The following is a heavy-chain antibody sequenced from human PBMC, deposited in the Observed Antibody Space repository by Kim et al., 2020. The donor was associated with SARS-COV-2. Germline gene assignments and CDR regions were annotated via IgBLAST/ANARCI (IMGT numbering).Heavy chain of an antibody. D-gene: IGHD6-6*01. CDR2: INPNSGGT. J-gene: IGHJ6*02. Sequence: ASVKVSCKASGYTFTGYYMHWVRQAPGQGLEWMGWINPNSGGTNYAQKFQGRVTMTRATSISTAYMELSRLRSDDTAVYYCARGASIAARLGPYGMDVWGQGTTVTVSS. CDR1: GYTFTGYY. CDR3: ARGASIAARLGPYGMDV. V-gene: IGHV1-2*02.